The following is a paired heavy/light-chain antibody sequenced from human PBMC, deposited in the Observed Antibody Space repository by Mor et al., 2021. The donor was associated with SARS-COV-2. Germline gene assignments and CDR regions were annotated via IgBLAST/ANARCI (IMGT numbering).Heavy chain of an antibody. J-gene: IGHJ5*02. CDR1: GFTFSSYA. CDR2: ISYDGSNK. CDR3: ASSAYDYVWGSYRSVYTSALGT. D-gene: IGHD3-16*02. V-gene: IGHV3-30-3*01. Sequence: QVQLVESGGGVVQPGRSLRLSCAASGFTFSSYAMHWVRQAPGKGLEWVAVISYDGSNKYYADSVKGRFTISRDNSKNTLYLQMNSLRAEDTAVYYCASSAYDYVWGSYRSVYTSALGTWGQGTLVTVSS.
Light chain of an antibody. CDR3: QQYGSSPPAFT. CDR1: QSVSSSY. Sequence: EIVLTQSPGTLSLSPGERATLSCRASQSVSSSYLAWYQQKPGQAPRLLIYGASSRATGIPDRFSGSGSGTDFTLTISRLEPEDFAVYYCQQYGSSPPAFTFGPGTKVDIK. J-gene: IGKJ3*01. CDR2: GAS. V-gene: IGKV3-20*01.